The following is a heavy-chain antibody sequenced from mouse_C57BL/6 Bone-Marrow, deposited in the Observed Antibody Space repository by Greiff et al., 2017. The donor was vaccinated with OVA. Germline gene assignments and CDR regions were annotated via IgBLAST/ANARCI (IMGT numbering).Heavy chain of an antibody. CDR1: GYTFTSYW. V-gene: IGHV1-7*01. CDR3: ARSGGPAWFAY. CDR2: INPSSGYT. J-gene: IGHJ3*01. D-gene: IGHD3-1*01. Sequence: QVQLQQSGAELAKPGASVKLSCKASGYTFTSYWMHWVKQRPGQGLEWIGNINPSSGYTKYNQKFKDKATLTAYKSSSTAYMQLSSLAYEVSAVDYCARSGGPAWFAYWGQGTLVTVSA.